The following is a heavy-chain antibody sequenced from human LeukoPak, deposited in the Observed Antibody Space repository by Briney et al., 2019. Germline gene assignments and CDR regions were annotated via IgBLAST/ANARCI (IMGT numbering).Heavy chain of an antibody. CDR1: GYRFTSYW. CDR2: IYPSDSEI. J-gene: IGHJ4*02. D-gene: IGHD6-13*01. Sequence: GESLKISFQGSGYRFTSYWIGWVRPTPGKGMEWMGIIYPSDSEIRYSPPFQGQVTILVDKSINTAYLQWSSLNASDTATYYCTRHVSRTAAATYWGQGTLVTVSS. V-gene: IGHV5-51*01. CDR3: TRHVSRTAAATY.